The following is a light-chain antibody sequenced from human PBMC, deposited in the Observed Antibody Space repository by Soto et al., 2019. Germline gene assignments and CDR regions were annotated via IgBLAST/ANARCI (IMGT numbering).Light chain of an antibody. CDR1: ESVGRN. V-gene: IGKV3-15*01. CDR3: QQYQNWPLT. Sequence: EIVLTQSPATLSVSPGERATLSCRASESVGRNLAWYQQKPGQGPSLLIYGASTRTTAFPARFSGSGSGTEFTLTISSLQYEDFAFYFWQQYQNWPLTFGPGTKVDVK. J-gene: IGKJ3*01. CDR2: GAS.